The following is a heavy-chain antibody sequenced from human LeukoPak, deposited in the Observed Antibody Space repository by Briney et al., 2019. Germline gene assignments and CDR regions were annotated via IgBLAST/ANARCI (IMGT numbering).Heavy chain of an antibody. J-gene: IGHJ4*02. Sequence: ASVKVSCKASGGTFSSYAISWVRQAPGQRLEWMRWINAGNGNTKYSQKFQGRVAITRDTSASTAYMELSSLRSEDTAVYYCARAGTYYYDSSGYPFDYWGQGTLVTVSS. V-gene: IGHV1-3*01. D-gene: IGHD3-22*01. CDR1: GGTFSSYA. CDR3: ARAGTYYYDSSGYPFDY. CDR2: INAGNGNT.